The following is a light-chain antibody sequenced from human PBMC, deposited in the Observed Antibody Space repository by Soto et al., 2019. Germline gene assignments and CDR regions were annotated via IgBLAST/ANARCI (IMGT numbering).Light chain of an antibody. V-gene: IGLV1-44*01. J-gene: IGLJ3*02. CDR1: SSNIGRNT. CDR2: YNN. Sequence: QAVVTQPPSASGTPGQRVTISCSGSSSNIGRNTVNWYQQLPGTAPTLLIYYNNQRPSGVPDRFSGSKSGTSASLAISGLQSEDEAHYYCAAWDDSLYGWVFGGGTKLTVL. CDR3: AAWDDSLYGWV.